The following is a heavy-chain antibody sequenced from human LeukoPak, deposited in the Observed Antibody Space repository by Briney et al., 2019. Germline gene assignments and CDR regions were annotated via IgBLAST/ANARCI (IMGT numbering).Heavy chain of an antibody. CDR3: AKDINYATVGSFDY. CDR1: SFAFSTFA. CDR2: ISWNSGSI. D-gene: IGHD4-11*01. Sequence: GESLRLSCTVSSFAFSTFAMSWVRQAPGKGLEWVSGISWNSGSIGYADSVKGRFTISRDNAKNSLYLQMNSLRAEDTALYYCAKDINYATVGSFDYWGQGTLVTVSS. V-gene: IGHV3-9*01. J-gene: IGHJ4*02.